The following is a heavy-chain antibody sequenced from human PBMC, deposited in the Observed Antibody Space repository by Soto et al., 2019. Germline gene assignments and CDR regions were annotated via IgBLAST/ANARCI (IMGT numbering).Heavy chain of an antibody. Sequence: PGGSLRLSCAASGFTFSSYAMSWVRQAPGKGLEWVSAISGSGGSTYYADSVKGRFTISRDNSKNTLYLQMNSLRAEDTAVYYCAKDLGWNPVRTYYYYYYGMDVWGQGTTVTVSS. V-gene: IGHV3-23*01. CDR2: ISGSGGST. CDR3: AKDLGWNPVRTYYYYYYGMDV. J-gene: IGHJ6*02. CDR1: GFTFSSYA. D-gene: IGHD1-1*01.